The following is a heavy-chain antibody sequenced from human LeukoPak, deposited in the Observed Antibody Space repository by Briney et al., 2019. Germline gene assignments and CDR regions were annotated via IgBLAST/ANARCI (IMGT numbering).Heavy chain of an antibody. J-gene: IGHJ4*02. D-gene: IGHD3-10*01. V-gene: IGHV3-11*06. CDR1: GFTFSDSY. Sequence: PGGSLRLSCAASGFTFSDSYMTWIRQAPGKGLEWVSYISSSSGYINYADSVKGRFTISRDNAKNSLYLQMNSLRAEDTAIYFCATDRTYYQLNNWGQGTLVTVSS. CDR2: ISSSSGYI. CDR3: ATDRTYYQLNN.